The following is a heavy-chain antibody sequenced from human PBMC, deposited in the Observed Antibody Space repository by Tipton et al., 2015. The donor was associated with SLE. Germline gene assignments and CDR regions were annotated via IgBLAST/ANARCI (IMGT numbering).Heavy chain of an antibody. CDR3: ARVVSIEEAYFDY. D-gene: IGHD2/OR15-2a*01. V-gene: IGHV4-61*02. CDR2: IDTTGTT. J-gene: IGHJ4*02. Sequence: LRLSCTVSGDSISSGNYYWNWIRQPAGKGLEWIGRIDTTGTTKCNPSLKSRVTMSVDTSKNQFSLKLNSVTAADTAIYYCARVVSIEEAYFDYWGQGTLVTVSS. CDR1: GDSISSGNYY.